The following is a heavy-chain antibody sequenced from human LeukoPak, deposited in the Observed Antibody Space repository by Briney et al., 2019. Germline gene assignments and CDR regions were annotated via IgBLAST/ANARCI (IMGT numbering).Heavy chain of an antibody. J-gene: IGHJ4*02. D-gene: IGHD1-26*01. V-gene: IGHV3-74*01. CDR1: GFTFSSYW. Sequence: GESLRLSCAASGFTFSSYWMHWVRQAPGKGRLWVSRVNTDGSSTSFADSVRGRFTISRDNAKNTLYLQMNSLRAEDTAVYYCTRDLSGTYYGRFDYWGQGTLVTVSS. CDR3: TRDLSGTYYGRFDY. CDR2: VNTDGSST.